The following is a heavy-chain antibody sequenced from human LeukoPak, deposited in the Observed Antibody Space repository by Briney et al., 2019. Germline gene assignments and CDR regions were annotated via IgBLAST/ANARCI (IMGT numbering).Heavy chain of an antibody. J-gene: IGHJ6*03. CDR3: ASVNSGYCSGGSCYSPYYYYYCMDV. CDR2: ISSSSSYI. CDR1: GFTFSSYS. V-gene: IGHV3-21*01. Sequence: GGSLRLSCAASGFTFSSYSMNWVRQAPGKGLEWVSSISSSSSYIYYADSVKGRFTISRDNAKDSLYLQMNSLRAEDTAVYYCASVNSGYCSGGSCYSPYYYYYCMDVWGKGTTVTVSS. D-gene: IGHD2-15*01.